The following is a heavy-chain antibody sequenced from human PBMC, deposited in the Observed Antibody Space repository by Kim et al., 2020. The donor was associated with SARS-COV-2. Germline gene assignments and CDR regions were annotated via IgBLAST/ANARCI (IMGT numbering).Heavy chain of an antibody. CDR1: GFTFSNAW. Sequence: GGSLRLSCAASGFTFSNAWMSWVRQAPGKGLEWVGRIKSKTDGGTTDYAAPVKGRFTISRDDSKNTLYLQMNSLKTEDTAVYYCTTDPRPQCPLLGYCSSPRGYWGQGTLVTVSS. CDR3: TTDPRPQCPLLGYCSSPRGY. J-gene: IGHJ4*02. CDR2: IKSKTDGGTT. D-gene: IGHD2-2*01. V-gene: IGHV3-15*01.